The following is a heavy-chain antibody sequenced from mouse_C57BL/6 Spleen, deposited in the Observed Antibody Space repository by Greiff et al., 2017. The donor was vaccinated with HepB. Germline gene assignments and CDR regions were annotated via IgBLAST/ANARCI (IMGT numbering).Heavy chain of an antibody. V-gene: IGHV14-4*01. CDR2: IDPENGDT. CDR1: GFNIKDDY. Sequence: EVKLQESGAELVRPGASVKLSCTASGFNIKDDYMHWVKQRPEQGLEWIGWIDPENGDTEYASKFQGKATITADTSSNTAYLQLSSLTSEDTAVYYCTLRLLRRDWFAYWGQGTLVTVSA. D-gene: IGHD1-1*01. J-gene: IGHJ3*01. CDR3: TLRLLRRDWFAY.